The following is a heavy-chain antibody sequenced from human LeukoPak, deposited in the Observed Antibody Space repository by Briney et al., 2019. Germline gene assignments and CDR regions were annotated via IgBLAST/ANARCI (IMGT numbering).Heavy chain of an antibody. J-gene: IGHJ4*02. D-gene: IGHD3-10*01. CDR1: GFTFSSYW. CDR3: AKNGPGIDYFDY. CDR2: IDGDGSST. V-gene: IGHV3-74*01. Sequence: PGGSLRLSCAASGFTFSSYWMQWVRQAPGKGLVWVSRIDGDGSSTNYADSVKGRFTISRDNTKNTLYLQMNSLRAGDTAVYYCAKNGPGIDYFDYWGQGTLVTVSS.